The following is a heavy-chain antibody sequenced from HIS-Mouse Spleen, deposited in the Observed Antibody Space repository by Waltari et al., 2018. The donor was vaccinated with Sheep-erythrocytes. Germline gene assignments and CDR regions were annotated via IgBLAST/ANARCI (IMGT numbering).Heavy chain of an antibody. V-gene: IGHV1-8*01. J-gene: IGHJ6*02. CDR1: GYTFTSYD. D-gene: IGHD6-19*01. CDR3: ARVNLYSSGWYAYYYYGMDV. CDR2: MNPPRGNT. Sequence: QVQLVQSGAEVKKPGASVKVSCKASGYTFTSYDINWVRQATGQGREWMGWMNPPRGNTGDAQKSQGRVTMTRNASISTAYMELSSLRSEDTAVYYCARVNLYSSGWYAYYYYGMDVWGQGTTVTVSS.